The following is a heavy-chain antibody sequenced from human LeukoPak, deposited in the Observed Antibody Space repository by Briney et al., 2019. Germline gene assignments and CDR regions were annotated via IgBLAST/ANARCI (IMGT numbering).Heavy chain of an antibody. J-gene: IGHJ2*01. CDR2: IYYSGST. CDR1: GGSISSSSYY. V-gene: IGHV4-39*01. D-gene: IGHD3-22*01. CDR3: ARGVTMIVVVINVWYFDL. Sequence: PSETLSLTCTVSGGSISSSSYYWGWIRQPPGKGLEWIGSIYYSGSTYYNPSLKSRVTISVDTSKNQFSLKLSSLTAADTAVYYCARGVTMIVVVINVWYFDLGAGGTLVTVSS.